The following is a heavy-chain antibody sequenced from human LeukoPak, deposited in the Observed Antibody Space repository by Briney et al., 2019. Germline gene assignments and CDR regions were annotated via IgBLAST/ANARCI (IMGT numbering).Heavy chain of an antibody. CDR2: ISYDGITK. J-gene: IGHJ6*02. D-gene: IGHD1-26*01. V-gene: IGHV3-30*18. Sequence: GGSLRLSCAASGFAFNNYVMHWVRQAPGKGLEWLAVISYDGITKYYADSVKGRFTVSRDNSKNMLFVQMNSLRAEDTAVYYCAKYRVSNYYGMDVWGQGTTVTVSS. CDR3: AKYRVSNYYGMDV. CDR1: GFAFNNYV.